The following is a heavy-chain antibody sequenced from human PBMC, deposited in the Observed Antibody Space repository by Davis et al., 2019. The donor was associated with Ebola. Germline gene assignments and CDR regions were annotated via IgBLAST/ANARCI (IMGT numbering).Heavy chain of an antibody. J-gene: IGHJ6*02. V-gene: IGHV5-51*01. CDR2: IYPGDSDT. CDR3: ARHRITIFGVANYYYGMDV. CDR1: GYSFTSYW. D-gene: IGHD3-3*01. Sequence: KVSCKGSGYSFTSYWIGWVRQMPGKGLEWMGIIYPGDSDTRYSPSFQGQVTISADKSISTAYLQWSSLKASDTAMYYCARHRITIFGVANYYYGMDVWGQGTTVTVSS.